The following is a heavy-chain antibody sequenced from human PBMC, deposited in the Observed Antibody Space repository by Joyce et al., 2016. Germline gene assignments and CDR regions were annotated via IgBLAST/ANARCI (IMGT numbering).Heavy chain of an antibody. Sequence: QVQLVQSGAEVKKPGASVKVSCKASGYTFTNYYMHWVRQAPGQGLEWMGIINPSGGNTNSAQKFQCRVTMTRDTSTSTVYMELSSLRSEDTAVYYCARDTAMATGYYYYGMDVWGQGTTVTVSS. J-gene: IGHJ6*02. CDR1: GYTFTNYY. V-gene: IGHV1-46*01. D-gene: IGHD5-18*01. CDR3: ARDTAMATGYYYYGMDV. CDR2: INPSGGNT.